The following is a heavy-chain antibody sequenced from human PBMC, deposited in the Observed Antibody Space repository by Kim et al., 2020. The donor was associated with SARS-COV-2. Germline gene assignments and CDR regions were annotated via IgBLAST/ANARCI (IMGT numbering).Heavy chain of an antibody. CDR2: ISDDGGKT. V-gene: IGHV3-74*01. CDR1: GFTFSGSW. J-gene: IGHJ1*01. CDR3: TKGPFLSSTGTSAF. Sequence: GGSLRLSCAGSGFTFSGSWMHWVRQVPGKGHEWVSRISDDGGKTFYADSVQGRFVISRDNAKNTIYLQMNSLKAEDSAMYYCTKGPFLSSTGTSAFWGPG. D-gene: IGHD1-1*01.